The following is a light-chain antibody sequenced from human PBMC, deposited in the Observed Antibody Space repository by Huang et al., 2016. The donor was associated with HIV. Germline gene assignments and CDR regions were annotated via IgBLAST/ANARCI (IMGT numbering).Light chain of an antibody. J-gene: IGKJ3*01. CDR2: GAF. CDR3: QHYDIWRFT. Sequence: EKVMTQSPATLSVSPGERDTISCRASQSVNSNLAWYQKKPGHAPRLLFYGAFTRASGIPARFSGGVSVTDFTLTISSLHSEDCAIYYCQHYDIWRFTFGPGTKVDIK. V-gene: IGKV3-15*01. CDR1: QSVNSN.